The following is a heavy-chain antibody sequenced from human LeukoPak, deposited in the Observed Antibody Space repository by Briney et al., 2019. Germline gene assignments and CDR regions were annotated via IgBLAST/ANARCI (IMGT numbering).Heavy chain of an antibody. CDR3: AKDTGSLGVPAAYPSDY. D-gene: IGHD2-2*01. V-gene: IGHV3-30-3*01. CDR1: GFTFNNYA. Sequence: PGGSLRLSCAASGFTFNNYAIHWVRQAPGKGLEWVAVISYDGTNKYYADSVKGRFTISRDNSKNTLYLQMNSLRAEDTAVYYCAKDTGSLGVPAAYPSDYWGQGTLATVSS. CDR2: ISYDGTNK. J-gene: IGHJ4*02.